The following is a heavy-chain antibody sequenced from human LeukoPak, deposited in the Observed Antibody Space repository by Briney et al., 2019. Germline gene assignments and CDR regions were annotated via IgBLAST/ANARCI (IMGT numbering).Heavy chain of an antibody. V-gene: IGHV3-48*01. CDR2: ISTHSSTI. CDR3: ARDGYGDWPLYYFDY. D-gene: IGHD4-17*01. J-gene: IGHJ4*02. Sequence: GGSLRLSCVASGFTLNNYNMIWVRQAPGKGLEWISYISTHSSTIYYADSVKGRFTISRDNAKNSLYLQMNSLRAEDTAVYYCARDGYGDWPLYYFDYWGQGTLVTVSS. CDR1: GFTLNNYN.